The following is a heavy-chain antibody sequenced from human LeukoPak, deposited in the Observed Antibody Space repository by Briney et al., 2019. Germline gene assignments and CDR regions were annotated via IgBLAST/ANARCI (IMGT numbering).Heavy chain of an antibody. Sequence: SETLSLTCAVYGGSFSGYYWSWIRQPPGKGLEWIGEINHSGSTNYNPSLKSRVTISVDTSKNQFSLKLSSVTAADTAVYYCARLTTYCSGGGCYSGILRGWFDPWGQGTLVTVSS. CDR3: ARLTTYCSGGGCYSGILRGWFDP. CDR1: GGSFSGYY. V-gene: IGHV4-34*01. CDR2: INHSGST. D-gene: IGHD2-15*01. J-gene: IGHJ5*02.